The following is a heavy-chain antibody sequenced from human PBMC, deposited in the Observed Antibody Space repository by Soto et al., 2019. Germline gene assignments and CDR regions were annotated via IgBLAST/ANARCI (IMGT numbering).Heavy chain of an antibody. J-gene: IGHJ4*02. D-gene: IGHD3-10*01. CDR2: ISGSGGST. Sequence: EVQLLESGGGLVQHGGSLRLSCAASGFTFSGYAMSWVRQAPGKGLEWVSAISGSGGSTYYADSVKGRFTFSRDNSKNTLYLQMNSLRAEDTAVYYCAKSTGWFGDFDYWGQGTLVTVSS. CDR1: GFTFSGYA. CDR3: AKSTGWFGDFDY. V-gene: IGHV3-23*01.